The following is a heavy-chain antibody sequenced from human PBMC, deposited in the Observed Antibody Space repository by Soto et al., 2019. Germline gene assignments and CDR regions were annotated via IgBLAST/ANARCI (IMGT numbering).Heavy chain of an antibody. J-gene: IGHJ4*02. CDR2: IYRDDDK. D-gene: IGHD4-17*01. CDR3: AHRRYGDYIHDY. CDR1: GFSHSTSGVV. Sequence: SGPTLVNPTQTLTLTCTFSGFSHSTSGVVVGWIRQPPGKALEWLALIYRDDDKRYSPSLKSRLTITKDTSKNQVVLTMTNMDPVDTATYYCAHRRYGDYIHDYWGQGTLVTVSS. V-gene: IGHV2-5*02.